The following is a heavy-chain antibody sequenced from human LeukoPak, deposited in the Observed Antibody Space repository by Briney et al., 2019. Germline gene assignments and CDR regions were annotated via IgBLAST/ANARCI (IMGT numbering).Heavy chain of an antibody. J-gene: IGHJ4*02. V-gene: IGHV3-53*01. Sequence: GGSLGLSCAASGLTVVNNYMSWVRQAPGKGLEWVSIIYSGGPTYYADSVRGRFTISRDNSKNTLYLQMNSLTVDDTAVYYCARAIQSQLLKGYFDYWGQGTLVTVSS. D-gene: IGHD2-2*01. CDR3: ARAIQSQLLKGYFDY. CDR1: GLTVVNNY. CDR2: IYSGGPT.